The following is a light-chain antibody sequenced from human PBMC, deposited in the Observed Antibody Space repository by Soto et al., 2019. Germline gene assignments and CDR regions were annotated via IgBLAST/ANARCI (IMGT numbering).Light chain of an antibody. J-gene: IGLJ1*01. V-gene: IGLV2-14*01. Sequence: QSVLTQPASVSGSPGQSITISCTGTSSDAGGYNYVSWYQQHPGKAPKLMIYDVSNRPSGVSNRCSGSKSGNTASLTISGLLAADDADSYCSSYTSISPRVVGPGTKVT. CDR3: SSYTSISPRV. CDR1: SSDAGGYNY. CDR2: DVS.